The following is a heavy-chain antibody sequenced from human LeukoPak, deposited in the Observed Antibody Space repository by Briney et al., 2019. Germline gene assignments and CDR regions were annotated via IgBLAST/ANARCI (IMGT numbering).Heavy chain of an antibody. D-gene: IGHD3-3*01. V-gene: IGHV3-15*01. CDR1: GFTFSNAW. J-gene: IGHJ4*02. CDR3: TTPHLDYDFWSGYGY. Sequence: PGGSLRLSCAATGFTFSNAWMSWVRQAPGKGLEWVGRIKSKTDGGTTDYAAPVKGRFTISRDDSKNTLYLQMNSLKTEDTAVYYCTTPHLDYDFWSGYGYWGQGTLVTVSS. CDR2: IKSKTDGGTT.